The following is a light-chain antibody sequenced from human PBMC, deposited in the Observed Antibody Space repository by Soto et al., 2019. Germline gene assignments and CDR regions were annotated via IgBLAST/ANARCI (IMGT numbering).Light chain of an antibody. CDR1: QGSIIW. CDR2: AAS. Sequence: DIHMTQSPSSVSASVGDRVTLTRRASQGSIIWLAWYQQKPGKPPKLLIYAASSLQSGVPSRFSGSGSGTDFTLTISSLQPEDFATYYCQQANSFPLTFGRGTKVEIK. J-gene: IGKJ4*01. V-gene: IGKV1D-12*01. CDR3: QQANSFPLT.